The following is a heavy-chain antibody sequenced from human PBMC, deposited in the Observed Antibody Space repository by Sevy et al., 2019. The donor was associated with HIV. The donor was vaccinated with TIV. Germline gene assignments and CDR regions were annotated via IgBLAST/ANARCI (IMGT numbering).Heavy chain of an antibody. CDR1: GFTLSYYE. Sequence: GGSLRLSCLASGFTLSYYEMNWVRQAPGKGLEWVSYISSSGEITYYADSVKGRFTVSRDKAKNTLYLQMNSLRAEDTAVYYCARDLLNYYDSTGIPDAFDIWGQGTMVTVSS. CDR2: ISSSGEIT. J-gene: IGHJ3*02. V-gene: IGHV3-48*03. CDR3: ARDLLNYYDSTGIPDAFDI. D-gene: IGHD3-22*01.